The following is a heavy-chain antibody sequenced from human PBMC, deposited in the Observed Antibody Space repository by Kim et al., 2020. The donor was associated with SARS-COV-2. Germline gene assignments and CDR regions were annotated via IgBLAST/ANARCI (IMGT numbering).Heavy chain of an antibody. CDR3: ARGGTLTGKFYGYYYYGMDV. CDR1: GFTFSSYW. Sequence: GGSLRLSCAASGFTFSSYWMSWVRQAPGKGLEWVANIKQDGSEKYYVDSVKGRFTISRDNAKNSLYLQMNSLRAEDTAVYYCARGGTLTGKFYGYYYYGMDVWGQGTTVTVSS. CDR2: IKQDGSEK. D-gene: IGHD3-9*01. J-gene: IGHJ6*02. V-gene: IGHV3-7*03.